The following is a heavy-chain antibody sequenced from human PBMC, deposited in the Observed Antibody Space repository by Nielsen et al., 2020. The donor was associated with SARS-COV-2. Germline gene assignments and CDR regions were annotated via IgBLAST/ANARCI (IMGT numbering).Heavy chain of an antibody. J-gene: IGHJ5*02. CDR3: ARASDNARNPNCFDP. V-gene: IGHV4-31*03. CDR2: IYYSGST. CDR1: GGSVSSGGVY. Sequence: SETLSLTCTVSGGSVSSGGVYWSWIRQHPGKGLEWIGYIYYSGSTYYNPSLRSRLTMSVDTSNNQFSLKLSSVTAANTAVYYCARASDNARNPNCFDPWVHGSQVPVSS. D-gene: IGHD1-1*01.